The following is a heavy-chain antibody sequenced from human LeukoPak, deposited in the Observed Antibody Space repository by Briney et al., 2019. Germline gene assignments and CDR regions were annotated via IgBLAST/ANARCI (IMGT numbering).Heavy chain of an antibody. CDR2: ISYDGSNK. D-gene: IGHD1-26*01. J-gene: IGHJ4*02. Sequence: GGSLRLSCAASGFTFSSYAMHWVRQAPGKGLEWAAVISYDGSNKYYADSVKGRFTISRDNSKNTLYLQMNSLRAEDTAVYYCARPVGSYSYFDYWGQGTLVTVSS. CDR3: ARPVGSYSYFDY. CDR1: GFTFSSYA. V-gene: IGHV3-30*04.